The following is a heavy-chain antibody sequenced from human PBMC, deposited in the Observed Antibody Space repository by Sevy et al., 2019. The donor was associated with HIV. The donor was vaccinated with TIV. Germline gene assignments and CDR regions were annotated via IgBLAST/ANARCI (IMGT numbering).Heavy chain of an antibody. J-gene: IGHJ6*02. Sequence: GGSLRLSCAASGFTFSSYSMNWVRQAPGKGLEWVSSISSSSSYIYYADSVKGRFTISRDNAKNSLYLQMNSLRAEDTPVYYCARVIMDIVLIGGMDVWGQGTTVTVSS. D-gene: IGHD2-8*01. CDR2: ISSSSSYI. V-gene: IGHV3-21*01. CDR3: ARVIMDIVLIGGMDV. CDR1: GFTFSSYS.